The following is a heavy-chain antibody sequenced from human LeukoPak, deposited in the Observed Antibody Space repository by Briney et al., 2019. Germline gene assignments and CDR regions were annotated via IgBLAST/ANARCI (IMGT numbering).Heavy chain of an antibody. V-gene: IGHV4-4*02. D-gene: IGHD3-16*01. CDR2: IYHSGST. Sequence: PSETLSLTCAVSGGSISSSNWWSWVRRPPGKGLEWIGEIYHSGSTNYNPSLKSRVTISVDKSKNQFSLKLSSVTAADTAVYYCARYDYVWGSGGYYFDYWGQGTLVTVSS. J-gene: IGHJ4*02. CDR1: GGSISSSNW. CDR3: ARYDYVWGSGGYYFDY.